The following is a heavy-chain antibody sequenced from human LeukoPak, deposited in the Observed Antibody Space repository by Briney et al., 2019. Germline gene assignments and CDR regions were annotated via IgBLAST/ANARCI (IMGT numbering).Heavy chain of an antibody. CDR1: GYTFTSYG. CDR2: ISAYNGNT. CDR3: ARVSSSGYYYGY. D-gene: IGHD3-22*01. V-gene: IGHV1-18*01. Sequence: ASVKVSCKASGYTFTSYGISWARQAPGQGLEWMGWISAYNGNTNYAQKLQGRVTMTTETSTSTAYMELRSLRSDDTAVYYCARVSSSGYYYGYWGQGTLVTVSS. J-gene: IGHJ4*02.